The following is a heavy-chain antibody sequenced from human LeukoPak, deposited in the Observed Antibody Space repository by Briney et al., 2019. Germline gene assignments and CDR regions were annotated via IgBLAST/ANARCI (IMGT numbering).Heavy chain of an antibody. D-gene: IGHD2-2*01. CDR1: GYTFTSCG. CDR2: ISAYNGNT. CDR3: ARGCSSTSCFDYYYYGMDV. Sequence: ASVKVSCKASGYTFTSCGISWVRQAPGQGLEWMGWISAYNGNTNYAQKLQGRVTMTTDTSTSTAYMELRSLRSDDTAVYYCARGCSSTSCFDYYYYGMDVWGQGTTVTVSS. J-gene: IGHJ6*02. V-gene: IGHV1-18*01.